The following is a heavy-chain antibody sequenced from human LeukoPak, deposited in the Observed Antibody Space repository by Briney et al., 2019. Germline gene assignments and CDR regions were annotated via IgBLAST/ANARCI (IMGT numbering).Heavy chain of an antibody. Sequence: SETLSLTCTVSGGSISSYYWSWIRQPPGKGLEWIGYIYYSGSTNYNPSLKSRVTISVDTSKNQFSLKLSSVTAADTAVYYCARGEGSSWPRDYWGQGTLVTVSS. J-gene: IGHJ4*02. CDR1: GGSISSYY. CDR2: IYYSGST. D-gene: IGHD6-13*01. V-gene: IGHV4-59*01. CDR3: ARGEGSSWPRDY.